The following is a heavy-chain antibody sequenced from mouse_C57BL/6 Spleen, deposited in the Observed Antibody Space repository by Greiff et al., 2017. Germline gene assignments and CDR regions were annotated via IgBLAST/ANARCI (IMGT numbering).Heavy chain of an antibody. Sequence: VQLQQSGAELVRPGTSVKVSCKASGYAFTNYLIEWVKQRPGQGLEWIGVINPGSGGTNYNEKFKGKETLTADKSSSTAYMQLSSLTSEDSAVYFCARHGSSGGYFDYWGQGTTLTVSS. CDR3: ARHGSSGGYFDY. D-gene: IGHD1-1*01. CDR2: INPGSGGT. V-gene: IGHV1-54*01. CDR1: GYAFTNYL. J-gene: IGHJ2*01.